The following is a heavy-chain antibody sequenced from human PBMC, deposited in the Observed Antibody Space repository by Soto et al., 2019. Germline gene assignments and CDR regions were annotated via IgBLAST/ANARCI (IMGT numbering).Heavy chain of an antibody. CDR1: GGSISSYY. D-gene: IGHD2-15*01. Sequence: QVQLQESGPGLVKPSETLSLTCTVSGGSISSYYWSWIRQPPGKGLEWIGYIYYSGSTNYNPSLKSRVTISVDTSKNQFSLKLSSVTAADTAVYYCARDKIQDPYYSYGMDVWGQGTTVTVSS. CDR2: IYYSGST. V-gene: IGHV4-59*01. CDR3: ARDKIQDPYYSYGMDV. J-gene: IGHJ6*02.